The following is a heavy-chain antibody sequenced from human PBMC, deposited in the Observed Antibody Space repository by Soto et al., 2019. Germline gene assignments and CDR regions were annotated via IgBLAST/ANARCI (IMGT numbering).Heavy chain of an antibody. D-gene: IGHD1-20*01. V-gene: IGHV4-59*08. J-gene: IGHJ3*01. CDR1: GDSVTSHY. Sequence: PSETLSLTCSFSGDSVTSHYLTWIRQSPEKGLEWIAYMHYTGFSHYNPSLKSRLTISVDTSKNQFSLQLTSVTVADTAVYYCAIRDIDNWNQGHAFGFWGQGTRVTVSS. CDR2: MHYTGFS. CDR3: AIRDIDNWNQGHAFGF.